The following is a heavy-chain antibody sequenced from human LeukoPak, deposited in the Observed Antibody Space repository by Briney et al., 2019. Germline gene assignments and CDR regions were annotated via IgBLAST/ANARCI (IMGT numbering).Heavy chain of an antibody. Sequence: SETLSLTCTVSSYSISSGFYWGWVRQPPGKGLEWIGSIYQSGSTYYNPSLKSRVTMAIDTSKNQFSLKLNSVTAADTALYYCARDRAYSSRWYIAFDIWGQGTMVTVSS. CDR1: SYSISSGFY. V-gene: IGHV4-38-2*02. J-gene: IGHJ3*02. CDR2: IYQSGST. D-gene: IGHD6-13*01. CDR3: ARDRAYSSRWYIAFDI.